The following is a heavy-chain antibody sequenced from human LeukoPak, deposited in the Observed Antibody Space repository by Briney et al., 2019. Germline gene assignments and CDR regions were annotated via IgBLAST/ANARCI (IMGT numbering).Heavy chain of an antibody. V-gene: IGHV4-4*07. CDR1: GGSISSYY. D-gene: IGHD3-16*01. Sequence: PSETLSLTCTVSGGSISSYYWSWIRQPPGKGLEWIGRIYASGATIYNPSLQSRISISVDTSNKHFSLHLTSVTAADAAVYYCARRMLEARQSSATNWFDTWGQGTLVTVSS. J-gene: IGHJ5*02. CDR2: IYASGAT. CDR3: ARRMLEARQSSATNWFDT.